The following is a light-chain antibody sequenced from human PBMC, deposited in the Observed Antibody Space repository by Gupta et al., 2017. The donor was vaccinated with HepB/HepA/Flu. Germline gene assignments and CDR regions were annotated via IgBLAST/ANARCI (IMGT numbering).Light chain of an antibody. CDR2: WAT. CDR3: QQEGNTPST. Sequence: IVMTQSPYSLSVSRGEGATINCKSSQNLLYTSNHQNYLAWYQQKPGQPPKLLIYWATTRQSGVPDRFSGRGSGTDFSLTIGSRQAEDAAVYYCQQEGNTPSTFGQCTKLEI. V-gene: IGKV4-1*01. J-gene: IGKJ2*01. CDR1: QNLLYTSNHQNY.